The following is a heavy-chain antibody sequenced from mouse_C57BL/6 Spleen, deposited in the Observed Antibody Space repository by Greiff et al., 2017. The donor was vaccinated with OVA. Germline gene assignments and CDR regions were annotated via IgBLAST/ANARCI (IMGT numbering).Heavy chain of an antibody. Sequence: EVMLVESGEGLVKPGGSLKLSCAASGFTFSSYAMSWVRQTPEKRLEWVAYISSGGDYIYYADTVKGRFTISRDNARNTLYLQMSSLKSEDTAMYYCTRDQTDGYPYYYAMDYWGQGTSGTVSS. V-gene: IGHV5-9-1*02. J-gene: IGHJ4*01. CDR2: ISSGGDYI. CDR3: TRDQTDGYPYYYAMDY. CDR1: GFTFSSYA. D-gene: IGHD2-3*01.